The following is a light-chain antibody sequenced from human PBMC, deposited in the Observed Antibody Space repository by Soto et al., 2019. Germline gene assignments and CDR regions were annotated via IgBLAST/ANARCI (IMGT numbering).Light chain of an antibody. CDR3: SALTTDNFVI. CDR1: SSDVGNSIY. CDR2: DVS. J-gene: IGLJ2*01. Sequence: QSVLTQPASVSGSPGQSITISCTGTSSDVGNSIYVSWYQHHPGKAPKLVIYDVSDRPSGISDRFSASKSGNTASLTISGLQADDEADYYCSALTTDNFVIFGGGTKLTVL. V-gene: IGLV2-14*03.